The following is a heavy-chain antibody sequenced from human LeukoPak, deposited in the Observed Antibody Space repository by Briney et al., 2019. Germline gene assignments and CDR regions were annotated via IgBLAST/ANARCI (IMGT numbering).Heavy chain of an antibody. CDR1: GFTFSSYA. J-gene: IGHJ4*02. V-gene: IGHV3-23*01. Sequence: TGGSLRLSCAASGFTFSSYAMSWVRQAPGKGLEWVSAISGSGGSTYYADSVKGRFTISRDNSKNTLYLQMNSLRAEDTAVYYCAKDPPYSSGWYPVEGDDYWGQGTLVTVSS. CDR3: AKDPPYSSGWYPVEGDDY. D-gene: IGHD6-19*01. CDR2: ISGSGGST.